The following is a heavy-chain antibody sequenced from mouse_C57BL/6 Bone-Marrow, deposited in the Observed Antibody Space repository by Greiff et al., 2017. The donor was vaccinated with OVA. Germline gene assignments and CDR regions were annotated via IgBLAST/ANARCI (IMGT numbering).Heavy chain of an antibody. Sequence: EVQGVESGGGLVKPGGSLKLSCAASGFTFSSYTMSWVRQTPEKRLEWVATISGGGGNTYYPDSVKGRFTISRDNAKNTLYLQMSSLRSEDTALYYCARRTTVVYFDYWGQGTTLTVSS. CDR3: ARRTTVVYFDY. J-gene: IGHJ2*01. V-gene: IGHV5-9*01. CDR2: ISGGGGNT. CDR1: GFTFSSYT. D-gene: IGHD1-1*01.